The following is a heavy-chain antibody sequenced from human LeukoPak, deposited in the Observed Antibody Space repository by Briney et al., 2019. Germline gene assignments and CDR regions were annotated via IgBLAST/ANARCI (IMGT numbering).Heavy chain of an antibody. Sequence: PSETLSLTCIVSGGSITTSIYYWGWIRQPPGKGLEWIGSIYYDGSTHYNASLKSRVTISLDTSKNQFSLKLTSVTAADTAVYYCTRHHLYNGNLRAENHFDSWGQGTLATVSS. CDR1: GGSITTSIYY. V-gene: IGHV4-39*01. CDR2: IYYDGST. J-gene: IGHJ4*02. D-gene: IGHD1-14*01. CDR3: TRHHLYNGNLRAENHFDS.